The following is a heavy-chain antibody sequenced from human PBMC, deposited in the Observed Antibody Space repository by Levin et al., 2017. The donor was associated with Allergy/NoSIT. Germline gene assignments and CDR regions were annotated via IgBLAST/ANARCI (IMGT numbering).Heavy chain of an antibody. D-gene: IGHD3-9*01. J-gene: IGHJ4*02. V-gene: IGHV3-74*01. CDR2: INTDGSSR. CDR1: GFTLRSYW. Sequence: GESLKISCAASGFTLRSYWMHWVRQAPGKGLVWVSRINTDGSSRSYADSVKGRFTISRDNAKNTLYLQMNSLRAEDTAVYYCARDDILTGPAPDYWGQGTLVTVSS. CDR3: ARDDILTGPAPDY.